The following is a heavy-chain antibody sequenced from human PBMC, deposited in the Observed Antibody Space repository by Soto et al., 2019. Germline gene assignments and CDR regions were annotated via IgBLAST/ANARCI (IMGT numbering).Heavy chain of an antibody. J-gene: IGHJ3*02. D-gene: IGHD1-20*01. CDR2: ISGSGGST. Sequence: VQLLESGGGLVQPGGSLRLSCAASGVTFSSYAMNWVRQAPGKGLEWVSGISGSGGSTNYADSVKGRFTISRDNSKNTLYLQMNSLRAEDTAVYYCAKAFRYFDAFDIWGEGTMVTVSS. CDR3: AKAFRYFDAFDI. CDR1: GVTFSSYA. V-gene: IGHV3-23*01.